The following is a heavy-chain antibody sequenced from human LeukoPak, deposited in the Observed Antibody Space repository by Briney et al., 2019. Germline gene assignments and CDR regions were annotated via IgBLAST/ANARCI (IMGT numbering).Heavy chain of an antibody. CDR2: IDYSGNT. D-gene: IGHD2/OR15-2a*01. Sequence: PSETLSLTCTVSGGSISSYYWSWIRQPPGQGLEWIGYIDYSGNTDSNPSLKSRVAISVDTSKNQFSLRLNSVTAADTAVYYCARASTWYWYFDLWGRGTLVTVSS. CDR1: GGSISSYY. V-gene: IGHV4-59*01. CDR3: ARASTWYWYFDL. J-gene: IGHJ2*01.